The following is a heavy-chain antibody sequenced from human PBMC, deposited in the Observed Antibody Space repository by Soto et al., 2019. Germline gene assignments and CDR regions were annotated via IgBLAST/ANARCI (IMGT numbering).Heavy chain of an antibody. CDR3: AKKAGYSSYEPFDY. V-gene: IGHV3-23*01. Sequence: EVQLLESGGGLVQPGGSLRLSCAASGFTFSSYVMSWVRQAPGKGLEWVSAVSTSGGSTFYAGSVKGRFSISRDNTKNTRNLQMNSLRAEETAVYYCAKKAGYSSYEPFDYWGQGTLVTVSS. CDR2: VSTSGGST. D-gene: IGHD5-12*01. CDR1: GFTFSSYV. J-gene: IGHJ4*02.